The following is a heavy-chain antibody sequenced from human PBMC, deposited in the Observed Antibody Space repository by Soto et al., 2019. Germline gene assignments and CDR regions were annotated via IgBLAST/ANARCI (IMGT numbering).Heavy chain of an antibody. CDR2: ISDDGNSK. Sequence: QVQLVESGGGVVQPGRSLRLSCAASGFTFSTYGMYWVRQAPGKGLEWVAVISDDGNSKYYADSMKGRFTISRDNSKNTVYLQMNSLRLEDTAVYYCAKDQTHAFDIWGQGTMVTVSS. CDR3: AKDQTHAFDI. V-gene: IGHV3-30*18. J-gene: IGHJ3*02. CDR1: GFTFSTYG.